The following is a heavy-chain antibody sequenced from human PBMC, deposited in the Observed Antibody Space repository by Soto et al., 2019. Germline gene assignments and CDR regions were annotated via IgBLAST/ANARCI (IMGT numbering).Heavy chain of an antibody. CDR2: VNRGASSL. Sequence: LRLSCAASGFSLSDHGVNWVRQAPGKGLEWISSVNRGASSLYYAESVKGRFTMSRDDAKNSVYLQMNSLRDEDTAAYYCARQINWRDGGAWGQGTLVTVSS. D-gene: IGHD3-16*01. J-gene: IGHJ5*02. CDR1: GFSLSDHG. V-gene: IGHV3-48*02. CDR3: ARQINWRDGGA.